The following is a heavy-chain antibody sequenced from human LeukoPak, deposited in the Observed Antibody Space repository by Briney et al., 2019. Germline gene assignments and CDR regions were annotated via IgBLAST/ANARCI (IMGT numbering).Heavy chain of an antibody. CDR1: GGTFSSYA. CDR3: ASLLVGASQFDY. CDR2: IIPIFGTA. V-gene: IGHV1-69*05. Sequence: ASVKVSCKASGGTFSSYAISWVRQAPGQGLEWMGGIIPIFGTANYAQKFQGRVTITTDESTSTAYMELSSLRSEDTAVYYCASLLVGASQFDYWGQGTLVTVSS. D-gene: IGHD1-26*01. J-gene: IGHJ4*02.